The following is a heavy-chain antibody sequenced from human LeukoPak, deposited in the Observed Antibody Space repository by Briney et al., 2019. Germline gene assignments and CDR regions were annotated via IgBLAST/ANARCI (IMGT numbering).Heavy chain of an antibody. V-gene: IGHV3-48*03. CDR2: ISSSGSTI. CDR3: ARGPYCGGDCYYYYYYYMDV. J-gene: IGHJ6*03. D-gene: IGHD2-21*02. Sequence: GGSLRLSCAASGFTFSSYEMNWVRQAPGKGLEWVSYISSSGSTIYYADSVKGRFTISRDNAKNTLYLQMNSLRAEDTAVYYCARGPYCGGDCYYYYYYYMDVWGKGTTVTVSS. CDR1: GFTFSSYE.